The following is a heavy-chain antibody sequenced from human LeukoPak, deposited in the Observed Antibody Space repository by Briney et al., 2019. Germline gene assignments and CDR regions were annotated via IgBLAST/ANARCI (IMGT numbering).Heavy chain of an antibody. Sequence: PGGSLRLSCTASGFTFSDYSMNWVRQAPGKGLEWISYITSSSSTINYADSVKGRFTISRDNAQNSLYLQMNSLRDEDTAVYYCARGMRGYANFDQWGQGTLVTVSS. J-gene: IGHJ4*02. CDR1: GFTFSDYS. CDR3: ARGMRGYANFDQ. CDR2: ITSSSSTI. D-gene: IGHD3-3*01. V-gene: IGHV3-48*02.